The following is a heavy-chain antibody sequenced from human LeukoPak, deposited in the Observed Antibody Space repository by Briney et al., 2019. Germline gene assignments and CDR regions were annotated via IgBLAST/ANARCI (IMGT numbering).Heavy chain of an antibody. D-gene: IGHD6-13*01. CDR3: ARDGDSSSWADAFDI. V-gene: IGHV1-69*01. CDR2: IIPIFGTA. Sequence: GSSVKVSCKGSGGTFSSYAISWVRQAPGQGLEWMGGIIPIFGTANYAQKFQGRVTITADESTSTAYMELSSLRSEDTAVYYCARDGDSSSWADAFDIWGQGTMVTVSS. CDR1: GGTFSSYA. J-gene: IGHJ3*02.